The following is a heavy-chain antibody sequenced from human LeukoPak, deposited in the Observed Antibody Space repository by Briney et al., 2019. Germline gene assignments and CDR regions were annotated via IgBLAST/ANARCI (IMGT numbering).Heavy chain of an antibody. CDR3: VKEQDSGGYRTSDY. V-gene: IGHV3-30*18. D-gene: IGHD6-19*01. CDR1: GFTFSSCG. Sequence: GGSLRLSCAASGFTFSSCGMHWVRQAPGKGLEWLAVFSYNGINKYYTDSMKGRFTISRDNSKNTLYLQMNSLRAEDTAVYYCVKEQDSGGYRTSDYWGQGTLVTVSS. CDR2: FSYNGINK. J-gene: IGHJ4*02.